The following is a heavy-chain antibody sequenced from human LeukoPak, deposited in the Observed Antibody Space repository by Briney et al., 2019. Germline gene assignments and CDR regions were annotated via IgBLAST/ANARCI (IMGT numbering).Heavy chain of an antibody. CDR3: ARNYNGMSC. D-gene: IGHD1-26*01. Sequence: PGGSLRLSCVASGLTFPNYGMVWVRQAPGKWLVWVSYINGDGRSTTYADSGKGRICISRDNAKNTLYLQMNRLRDEDTAMYYCARNYNGMSCWGQGTLGIVSS. CDR2: INGDGRST. V-gene: IGHV3-74*01. J-gene: IGHJ1*01. CDR1: GLTFPNYG.